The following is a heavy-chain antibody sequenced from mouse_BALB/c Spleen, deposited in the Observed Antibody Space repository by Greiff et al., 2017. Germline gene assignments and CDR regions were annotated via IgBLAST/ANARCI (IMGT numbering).Heavy chain of an antibody. CDR1: GYTFTSYV. D-gene: IGHD2-1*01. CDR2: INPYNDGT. J-gene: IGHJ3*01. Sequence: VQLQQSGPELVKPGASVKMSCKASGYTFTSYVMHWVKQKPGQGLEWIGYINPYNDGTKYNEKFKGKATLTSDKSSSTAYMELSSLTSEDSAVYYCERSGGNYPAWFAYWGQGTLVTVSA. V-gene: IGHV1-14*01. CDR3: ERSGGNYPAWFAY.